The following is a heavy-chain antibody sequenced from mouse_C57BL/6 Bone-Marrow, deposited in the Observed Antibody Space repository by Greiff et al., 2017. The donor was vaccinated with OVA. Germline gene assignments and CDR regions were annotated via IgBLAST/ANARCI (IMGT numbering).Heavy chain of an antibody. CDR2: IDPETGVT. V-gene: IGHV1-15*01. CDR1: GYTFTDYE. J-gene: IGHJ4*01. Sequence: VQLQQSGAELVRPGASVTLSCKASGYTFTDYEMHWVKQTPVHGLEWIGAIDPETGVTAYNQKFKGKAILTADTSSSPAYMERLSLTSEDSAVYYCTRDRDYSYYYAMDYWGQGTSVTVSS. D-gene: IGHD1-1*01. CDR3: TRDRDYSYYYAMDY.